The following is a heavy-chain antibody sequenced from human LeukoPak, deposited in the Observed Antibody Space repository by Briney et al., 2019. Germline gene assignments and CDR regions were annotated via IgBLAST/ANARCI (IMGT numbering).Heavy chain of an antibody. CDR1: GGPFSRYY. Sequence: SETLTLTCSVSGGPFSRYYWSWMRQPPGKALEWIGYNYYSGCANYNGFLKSPINILVGPSKNQFSLELGSVAAADTAVYYCGRVRVYYYGMDVWGKGTTVTVSS. CDR3: GRVRVYYYGMDV. V-gene: IGHV4-59*13. CDR2: NYYSGCA. J-gene: IGHJ6*04. D-gene: IGHD3-10*01.